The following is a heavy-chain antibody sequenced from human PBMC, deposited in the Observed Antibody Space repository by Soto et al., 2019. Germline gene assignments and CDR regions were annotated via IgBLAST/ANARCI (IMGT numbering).Heavy chain of an antibody. CDR3: ATAIEAPFNNYDY. Sequence: EVQLVESGGDLVQPRGSLSLSCVASGFTFSNYWMNWVRQAPGMGLEWVAGIKEDASEKNYVDSVKGRFSISRDNAKNSLFLQLNSLRAEDTAVYYCATAIEAPFNNYDYWGQGTLVTVSS. CDR1: GFTFSNYW. V-gene: IGHV3-7*01. CDR2: IKEDASEK. J-gene: IGHJ4*02.